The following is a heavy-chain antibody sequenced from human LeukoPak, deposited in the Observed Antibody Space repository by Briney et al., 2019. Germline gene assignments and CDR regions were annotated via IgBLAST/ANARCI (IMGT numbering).Heavy chain of an antibody. J-gene: IGHJ4*02. Sequence: GGSLRLSCAASGFTFSSYAMHWVRQAPGKGLEYVSVISSNGGSTYYANSVKGRFTISRDNSKNTLYLQMGSLRAEDTAVYYCARRGAVSGGSDYWGQGTLVTVSS. CDR1: GFTFSSYA. CDR2: ISSNGGST. CDR3: ARRGAVSGGSDY. D-gene: IGHD3-16*01. V-gene: IGHV3-64*01.